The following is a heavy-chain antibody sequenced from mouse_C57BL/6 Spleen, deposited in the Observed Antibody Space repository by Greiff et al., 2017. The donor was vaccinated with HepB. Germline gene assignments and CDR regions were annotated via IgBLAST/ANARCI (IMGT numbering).Heavy chain of an antibody. D-gene: IGHD3-2*02. J-gene: IGHJ2*01. CDR2: ISSGSSTI. CDR1: GFTFSDYG. CDR3: ARGDSSGYDY. V-gene: IGHV5-17*01. Sequence: EVKVVESGGGLVKPGGSLKLSCAASGFTFSDYGMHWVRQAPEKGLEWVAYISSGSSTIYYADTVKGRFTISRDNAKNTLFLQMTSLRSEDTAMYYCARGDSSGYDYWGQGTTLTVSS.